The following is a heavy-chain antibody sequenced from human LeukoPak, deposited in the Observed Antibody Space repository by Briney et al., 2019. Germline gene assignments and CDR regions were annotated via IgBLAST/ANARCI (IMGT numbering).Heavy chain of an antibody. CDR3: ARGAQDSGSNYDYYYAMDV. J-gene: IGHJ6*02. V-gene: IGHV3-74*01. CDR1: GFTFSRYW. D-gene: IGHD1-26*01. CDR2: INSVGSST. Sequence: GGSLRLSCIASGFTFSRYWMHWVRQVPGKGLVWVSRINSVGSSTTYADSVKGRFSISRDNAKNTLYLQMNSLRAEDTAVYYCARGAQDSGSNYDYYYAMDVWGHGTTVTVSS.